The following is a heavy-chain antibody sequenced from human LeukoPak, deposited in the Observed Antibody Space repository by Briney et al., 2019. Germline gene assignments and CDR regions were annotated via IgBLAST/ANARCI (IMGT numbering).Heavy chain of an antibody. D-gene: IGHD3-10*01. CDR1: GGSISSSNW. CDR2: IYHSGST. J-gene: IGHJ4*02. Sequence: SETLSLTCAVSGGSISSSNWWSWVRQPPGKGLEWIGEIYHSGSTNYNPSLKSQVTISIDKSKNQFSLRLSSVTAADTAVYFCARRDYYSGSGSYYPFGYWGQGTLVTVSS. CDR3: ARRDYYSGSGSYYPFGY. V-gene: IGHV4-4*02.